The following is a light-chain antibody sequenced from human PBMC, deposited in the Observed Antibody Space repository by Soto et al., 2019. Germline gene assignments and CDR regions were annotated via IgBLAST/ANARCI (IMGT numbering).Light chain of an antibody. V-gene: IGKV1-39*01. Sequence: QSPSSLSASLGDRVTITCRASESINNFLNWYQQKPGKAPNLLIYTASNLQSGVPSRFSGSGFGTDFTLTITSLQPEDFATYYRRKIYISSITLGQGTRLETK. CDR3: RKIYISSIT. J-gene: IGKJ5*01. CDR1: ESINNF. CDR2: TAS.